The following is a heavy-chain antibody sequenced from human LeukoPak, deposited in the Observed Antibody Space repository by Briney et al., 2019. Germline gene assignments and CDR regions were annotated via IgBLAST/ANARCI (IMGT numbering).Heavy chain of an antibody. CDR2: IYHSGST. V-gene: IGHV4-4*02. D-gene: IGHD1-26*01. J-gene: IGHJ5*02. CDR3: ARGGSVSRWGLKYSGSYFNWFDP. CDR1: GGSISSSNW. Sequence: SETLSLTCAVSGGSISSSNWWSWVRPPPGKGLEWIGEIYHSGSTNYNPSLKSRVTISVDTSKNQFSLKLSSVTAADTAVYYCARGGSVSRWGLKYSGSYFNWFDPWGQGTLVTVSS.